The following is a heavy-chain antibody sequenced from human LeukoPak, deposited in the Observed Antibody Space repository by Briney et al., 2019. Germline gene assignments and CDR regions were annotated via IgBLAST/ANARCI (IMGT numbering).Heavy chain of an antibody. J-gene: IGHJ4*02. CDR2: IYYTGST. CDR1: GGSISSYY. V-gene: IGHV4-59*08. CDR3: ARQSYYGSGSYYFDY. Sequence: SETLSLTCPVSGGSISSYYWSWIRQPPGKGLEWIGYIYYTGSTNYNPSLKSRVTISVDTSKNQFSLKLSSVTAADTAVYYCARQSYYGSGSYYFDYWGQGTLVTVSS. D-gene: IGHD3-10*01.